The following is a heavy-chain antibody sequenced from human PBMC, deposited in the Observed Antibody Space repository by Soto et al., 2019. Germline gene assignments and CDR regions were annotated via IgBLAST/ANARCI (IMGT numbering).Heavy chain of an antibody. CDR1: GFTFGSFD. V-gene: IGHV3-30*03. CDR3: ARDCGYSYGFCPG. J-gene: IGHJ4*02. Sequence: GGSLRLSCAASGFTFGSFDMHWVRQAPGKGLEWVAVISYDASSKYYADSVKDRFTISRDNSKNTLYLQMNSLRAEDTAVYYCARDCGYSYGFCPGWGQGTPVTVSS. D-gene: IGHD5-18*01. CDR2: ISYDASSK.